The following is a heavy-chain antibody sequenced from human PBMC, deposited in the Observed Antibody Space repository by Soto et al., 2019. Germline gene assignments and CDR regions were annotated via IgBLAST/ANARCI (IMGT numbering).Heavy chain of an antibody. J-gene: IGHJ4*02. CDR1: GFTFSGYA. D-gene: IGHD3-22*01. CDR2: ISGSGGST. CDR3: AKRTWKYYDSSGYSD. V-gene: IGHV3-23*01. Sequence: GGSLRLSCAASGFTFSGYAMSWVRQAPGKGLEWVSAISGSGGSTYYADSVKGRFTISRDNSKNTLYLQMNSLRAEDTAVYYCAKRTWKYYDSSGYSDWGQGTLVTVS.